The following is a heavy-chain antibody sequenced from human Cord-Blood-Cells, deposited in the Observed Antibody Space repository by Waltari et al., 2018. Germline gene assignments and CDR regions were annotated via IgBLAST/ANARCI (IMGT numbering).Heavy chain of an antibody. CDR1: GGSVSSGSYY. V-gene: IGHV4-61*01. Sequence: QVQLQESGPGLVKPSETLSLTCTVSGGSVSSGSYYWRWIRQPPGKGLEWIGYIYYRGSTNYNPSLKSRVTISVDTSKNQFSLKLSSVTAADTAVYYCAIVDTAMVTPAFDIWGQGTMVTVSS. J-gene: IGHJ3*02. CDR3: AIVDTAMVTPAFDI. D-gene: IGHD5-18*01. CDR2: IYYRGST.